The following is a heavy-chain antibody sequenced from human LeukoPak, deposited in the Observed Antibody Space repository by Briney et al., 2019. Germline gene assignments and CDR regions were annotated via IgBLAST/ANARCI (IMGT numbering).Heavy chain of an antibody. CDR2: ISSSGSTI. Sequence: PGGSLRLSCAASGFTFSTYEMNWVRQAPGKGLEWVSYISSSGSTIYYADSVKGRFTISRDNAKNSLYLQMNSLRVEDTAVYYRARDRWLLHDYWGQGTLVTVSS. CDR3: ARDRWLLHDY. J-gene: IGHJ4*02. D-gene: IGHD1-26*01. CDR1: GFTFSTYE. V-gene: IGHV3-48*03.